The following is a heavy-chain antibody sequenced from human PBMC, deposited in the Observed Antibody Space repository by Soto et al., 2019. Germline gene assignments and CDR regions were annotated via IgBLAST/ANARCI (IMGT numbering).Heavy chain of an antibody. D-gene: IGHD3-3*01. CDR2: IHYSGST. Sequence: SETLSLTCTVSGGSISNYYWSWIRQPPGKGLEYIGYIHYSGSTNYNPSLKSRVTISVDTSKNQFSLKLSSVTAADTAVYYCAREGTMYYDFWSGYPTYNAFDIWGQGTMVTVSS. CDR1: GGSISNYY. V-gene: IGHV4-59*01. J-gene: IGHJ3*02. CDR3: AREGTMYYDFWSGYPTYNAFDI.